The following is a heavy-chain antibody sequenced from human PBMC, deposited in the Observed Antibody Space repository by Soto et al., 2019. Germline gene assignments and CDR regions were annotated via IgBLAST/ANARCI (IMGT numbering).Heavy chain of an antibody. CDR3: ARDLRRSWVVTTDN. V-gene: IGHV1-46*03. CDR2: INPSAGST. CDR1: GYTFTNYG. D-gene: IGHD2-21*02. Sequence: ASVQVSCKASGYTFTNYGIHWVRQAPGQGLEWMGIINPSAGSTTYAQKFQGRVTMTRDTSTGTVYMDLSSLRSEDTAVYYCARDLRRSWVVTTDNWGQGTQVTVSS. J-gene: IGHJ4*02.